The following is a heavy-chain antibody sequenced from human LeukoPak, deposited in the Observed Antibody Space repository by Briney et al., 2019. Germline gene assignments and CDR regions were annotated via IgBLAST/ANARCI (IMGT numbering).Heavy chain of an antibody. V-gene: IGHV4-30-4*08. CDR1: GGSISSGDYY. CDR2: IYYSGST. Sequence: SETLSLICTVSGGSISSGDYYWSWIRQPPGKGLEWIGYIYYSGSTYYNPSLKSRVTISVDTSKNQFSLKLSSVTAADTAVYYCARALGFWSGSDYWGQGTLVTVSS. D-gene: IGHD3-3*01. CDR3: ARALGFWSGSDY. J-gene: IGHJ4*02.